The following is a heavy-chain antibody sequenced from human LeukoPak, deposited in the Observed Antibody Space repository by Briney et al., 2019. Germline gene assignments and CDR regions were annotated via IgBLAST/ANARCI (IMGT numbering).Heavy chain of an antibody. CDR3: GRMICTRSYYLDD. CDR2: IYYSGTT. V-gene: IGHV4-39*01. Sequence: PSETLSLTCTVSGGSISISSDYWGWIRQPPGKGLEWIGDIYYSGTTNYNPSLKSRVTMSVDTSKNQFSLKLNSATAADTAVYYCGRMICTRSYYLDDWGQGTLVTVSS. D-gene: IGHD3/OR15-3a*01. J-gene: IGHJ4*02. CDR1: GGSISISSDY.